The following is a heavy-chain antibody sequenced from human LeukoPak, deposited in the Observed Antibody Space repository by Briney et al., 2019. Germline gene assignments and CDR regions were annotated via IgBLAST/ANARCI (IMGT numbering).Heavy chain of an antibody. Sequence: GGSMRLSCAASGFTFRSYAMHWVRQAPGKGLEWVAVISNDGCSEYYGDSVKGRFTISRDNSKDTLYLQMNSLRAEDTAVYYCARSGYSGRFPAYFDYWGQETLVTVSS. CDR3: ARSGYSGRFPAYFDY. CDR1: GFTFRSYA. CDR2: ISNDGCSE. J-gene: IGHJ4*02. D-gene: IGHD1-26*01. V-gene: IGHV3-30-3*01.